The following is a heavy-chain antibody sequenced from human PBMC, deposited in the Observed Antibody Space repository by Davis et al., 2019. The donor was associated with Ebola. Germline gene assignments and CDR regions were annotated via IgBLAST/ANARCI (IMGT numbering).Heavy chain of an antibody. CDR1: GFTFSDYY. Sequence: GESLKISCAASGFTFSDYYMSWIRQAPGKGLEWVSYISSSGSTIYYADSGKGRFTISRDNSKNTLYLQMSSLRAEDTAVYYCARGRQTFDPWGQGILVTVS. V-gene: IGHV3-11*04. CDR3: ARGRQTFDP. D-gene: IGHD1-1*01. J-gene: IGHJ5*02. CDR2: ISSSGSTI.